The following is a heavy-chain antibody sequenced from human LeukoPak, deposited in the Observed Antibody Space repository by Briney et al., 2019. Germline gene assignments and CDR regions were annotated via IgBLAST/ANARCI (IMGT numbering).Heavy chain of an antibody. Sequence: SVKVSCKASGGTFSSYAISWVRQAPGQGLEWMGGIIPIFGTANYAQKFQGRVTITADESTSTAYMELSSLRSEDTAVYYCARDLDDYVRGPGYSGWGQGTLVTVSS. CDR3: ARDLDDYVRGPGYSG. J-gene: IGHJ4*02. V-gene: IGHV1-69*13. CDR2: IIPIFGTA. CDR1: GGTFSSYA. D-gene: IGHD3-16*01.